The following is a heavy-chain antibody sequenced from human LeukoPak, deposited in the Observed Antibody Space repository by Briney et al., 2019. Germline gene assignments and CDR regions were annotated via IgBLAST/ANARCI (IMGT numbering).Heavy chain of an antibody. J-gene: IGHJ4*02. CDR1: GLTFSNYW. D-gene: IGHD3-10*01. CDR2: ISNDGTST. CDR3: ARDLLRFGELLGGFDY. V-gene: IGHV3-74*01. Sequence: GGSLRLSCAVSGLTFSNYWMHWVRQAPGKGLVWVSRISNDGTSTSYADSVKGRFTISRDNAKNSLYLQMNSLRAEDTAVYYCARDLLRFGELLGGFDYWGQGTLVTVSS.